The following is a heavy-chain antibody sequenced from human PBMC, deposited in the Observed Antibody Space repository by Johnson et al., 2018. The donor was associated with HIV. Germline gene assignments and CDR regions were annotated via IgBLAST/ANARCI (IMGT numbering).Heavy chain of an antibody. J-gene: IGHJ3*02. CDR3: ARDPSRSPGAFDI. V-gene: IGHV3-20*04. Sequence: EKLVESGGGVVRPGGSLRLTCAASGFTFDDYGMSWVRQAPGKGLEWVSGINWNGGSTSYADSVKGRFTISRDNSKNTLYLQMNSLRADDTAVYYCARDPSRSPGAFDIWGQGTLVTVS. CDR1: GFTFDDYG. CDR2: INWNGGST.